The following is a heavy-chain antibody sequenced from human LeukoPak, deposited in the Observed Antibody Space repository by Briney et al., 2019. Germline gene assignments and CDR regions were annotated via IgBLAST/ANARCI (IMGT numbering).Heavy chain of an antibody. V-gene: IGHV3-30*03. CDR1: GFTFSSYG. Sequence: GGSLRLSCAASGFTFSSYGMHWVRQAPGKGLEWVAVISYDGSNKYYADSVKGRFTISRDNSKNTLYLQMNSLRAEDTAVYYCARGETSSSWSTFDYWGQGTLATVSS. CDR2: ISYDGSNK. CDR3: ARGETSSSWSTFDY. J-gene: IGHJ4*02. D-gene: IGHD6-13*01.